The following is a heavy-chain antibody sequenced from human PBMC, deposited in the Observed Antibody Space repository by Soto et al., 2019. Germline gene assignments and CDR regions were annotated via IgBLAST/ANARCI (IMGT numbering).Heavy chain of an antibody. CDR1: GGSIRSYY. CDR2: IYYSGST. CDR3: ARHGNSSSSRRYYYYMDV. J-gene: IGHJ6*03. D-gene: IGHD6-6*01. V-gene: IGHV4-59*08. Sequence: SETLSLTCTVSGGSIRSYYWSWIRQPPGKGLEWIGYIYYSGSTNYNPSLKSRVTISVDTSKNQFSLKLSSVTAADTAVYYCARHGNSSSSRRYYYYMDVWGKGTTVTVSS.